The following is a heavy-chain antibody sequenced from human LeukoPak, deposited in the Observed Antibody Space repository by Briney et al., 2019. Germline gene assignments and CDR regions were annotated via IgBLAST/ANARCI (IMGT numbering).Heavy chain of an antibody. CDR1: GYTLTELS. CDR3: ARGPIYYDNGAYYVLDF. J-gene: IGHJ4*02. V-gene: IGHV1-24*01. Sequence: ASVKVSCKVSGYTLTELSMHWVRQAPGKGLEWMGGFDPEDGETIYAQKFQGRVTMTEDTSTDTAYMELSSLRTEDTAIYYCARGPIYYDNGAYYVLDFWGQGTLVTVSS. D-gene: IGHD3-22*01. CDR2: FDPEDGET.